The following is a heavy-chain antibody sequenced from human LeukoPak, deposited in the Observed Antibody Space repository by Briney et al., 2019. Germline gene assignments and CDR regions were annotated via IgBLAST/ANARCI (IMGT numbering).Heavy chain of an antibody. CDR2: TYYSGST. V-gene: IGHV4-39*01. D-gene: IGHD1-26*01. CDR3: ASVGATGYFDY. CDR1: GGSISSSSYY. J-gene: IGHJ4*02. Sequence: SETLSLTCSVSGGSISSSSYYWGWIRQPPGKGLEWIGSTYYSGSTYYNPSLKSRVTISVDTSKNQFSLKLSSVTAADTAVYYCASVGATGYFDYWGQGTLVTVSS.